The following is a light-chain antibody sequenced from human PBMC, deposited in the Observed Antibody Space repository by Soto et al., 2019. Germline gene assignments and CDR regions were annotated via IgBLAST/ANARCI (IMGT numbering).Light chain of an antibody. CDR1: QSVNTS. J-gene: IGKJ1*01. CDR2: GAS. Sequence: IVMTQSPATLSVSPGERATFSCRASQSVNTSLAWYQLKPGQAPRLLVYGASIRATGIPARFSGSGSGTEYSLTIGSLQSEDFGVYFCQQYDQWWTFGQGTKVDIK. V-gene: IGKV3-15*01. CDR3: QQYDQWWT.